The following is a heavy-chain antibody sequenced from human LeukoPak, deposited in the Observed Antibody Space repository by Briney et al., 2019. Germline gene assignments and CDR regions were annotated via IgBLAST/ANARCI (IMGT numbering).Heavy chain of an antibody. V-gene: IGHV4-59*08. D-gene: IGHD1-7*01. CDR1: GGSISSYY. J-gene: IGHJ5*02. Sequence: PSQTLSLTCTVSGGSISSYYWSWIRQPPGKGPEWIGYIYYTGSTNYNPSLKSRVTISVDTSKNQFSLKLTSVTAADTAVYYCARRLPEELSGDWFDPWGQGTLVSVSS. CDR2: IYYTGST. CDR3: ARRLPEELSGDWFDP.